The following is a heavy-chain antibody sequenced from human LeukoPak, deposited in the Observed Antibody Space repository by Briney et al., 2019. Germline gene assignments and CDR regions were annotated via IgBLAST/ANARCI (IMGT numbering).Heavy chain of an antibody. CDR2: IYYSGST. CDR1: GGSISSYY. V-gene: IGHV4-59*08. Sequence: SETLSLTCTVSGGSISSYYWSWIRQPPGKGLEWIAYIYYSGSTDYNPSLKSRVTISLDTSKNQFSLKLSSVTAADTAVYYCARHDPIVGTPDAFDIWGRGTMVTVSS. CDR3: ARHDPIVGTPDAFDI. J-gene: IGHJ3*02. D-gene: IGHD1-26*01.